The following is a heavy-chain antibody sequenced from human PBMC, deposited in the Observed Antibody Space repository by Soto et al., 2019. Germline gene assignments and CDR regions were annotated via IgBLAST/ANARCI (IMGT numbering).Heavy chain of an antibody. Sequence: EVQLLESGGVLVQPGGSLRLSCAASGFTFSSYAMSWVRQAPGKGLEWVSAISGSGGSTYYADSVKGRFTISRDNSKNTLYPPMNSLRADDTAVYYCAKEKRTYYYYYYMDVWGKGTTVTVSS. J-gene: IGHJ6*03. V-gene: IGHV3-23*01. CDR3: AKEKRTYYYYYYMDV. CDR2: ISGSGGST. CDR1: GFTFSSYA.